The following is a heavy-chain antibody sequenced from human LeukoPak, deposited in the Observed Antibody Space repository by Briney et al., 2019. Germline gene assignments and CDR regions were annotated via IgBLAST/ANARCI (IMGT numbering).Heavy chain of an antibody. V-gene: IGHV1-69*13. CDR1: GGTFSSYA. J-gene: IGHJ4*02. CDR3: ARSGYYSSGYYTLFDY. Sequence: SSVKVSCKASGGTFSSYAISWVRQAPAQGLAGMGWVIPIFGTASYAQKFQGRVTITADESTSTAYMELSGLRSEDTAVYYCARSGYYSSGYYTLFDYWGQGTLVTVSS. D-gene: IGHD3-22*01. CDR2: VIPIFGTA.